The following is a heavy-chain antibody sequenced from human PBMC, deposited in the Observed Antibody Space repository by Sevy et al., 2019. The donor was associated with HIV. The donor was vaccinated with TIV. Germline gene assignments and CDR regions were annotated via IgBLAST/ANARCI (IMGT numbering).Heavy chain of an antibody. CDR3: ARGRDYGNFDY. CDR2: IWYDGSNK. Sequence: GGSLRLSCAASGFNFSIYGMHWVRQAPGKGLEWVALIWYDGSNKYYVDSVKGLFTIFKDNSKNTVYLQMSSLRAEDTAVYYCARGRDYGNFDYWGQGTLVTVSS. J-gene: IGHJ4*02. D-gene: IGHD4-17*01. V-gene: IGHV3-33*01. CDR1: GFNFSIYG.